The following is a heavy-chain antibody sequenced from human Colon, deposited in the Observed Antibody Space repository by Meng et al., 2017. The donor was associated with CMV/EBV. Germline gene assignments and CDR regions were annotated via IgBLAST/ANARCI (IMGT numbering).Heavy chain of an antibody. CDR2: IRGNGASA. CDR1: FPFSSYA. D-gene: IGHD3-3*01. V-gene: IGHV3-23*01. Sequence: FPFSSYAMSWVRQAPGKGLEWVSGIRGNGASADYADSVKGRFTISRDNSKNTLYLQMNSLRAEDTAVYYCAKESLRFLERVNWFDSWGQGTLVTVSS. CDR3: AKESLRFLERVNWFDS. J-gene: IGHJ5*01.